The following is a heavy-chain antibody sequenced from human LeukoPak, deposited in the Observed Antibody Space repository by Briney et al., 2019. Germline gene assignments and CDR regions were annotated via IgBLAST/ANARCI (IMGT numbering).Heavy chain of an antibody. D-gene: IGHD2-15*01. CDR1: GDSINGHY. CDR3: TRDLSPNCSGGSCYSGYFDY. CDR2: IHYKGST. V-gene: IGHV4-4*08. Sequence: PSETLSLTCTISGDSINGHYWSWIRQPPGKRLEWIGDIHYKGSTNYNLSLKSRVTISVDTSKNQFSLKLSSVTAADTAVYYCTRDLSPNCSGGSCYSGYFDYWGQGTLVTVSS. J-gene: IGHJ4*02.